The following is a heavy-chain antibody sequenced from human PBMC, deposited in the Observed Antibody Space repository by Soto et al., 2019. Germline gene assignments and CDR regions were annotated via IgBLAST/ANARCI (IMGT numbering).Heavy chain of an antibody. D-gene: IGHD3-22*01. CDR1: GGSLSNYG. V-gene: IGHV1-69*12. Sequence: QVQLVQSGGEVKKPGSSVKVSCKASGGSLSNYGISWVRQAPGQGLEWMGAIIPVFGTPNYAQKFQDRVTSTADESTTTVYMEVRSLTSEDTAVYYCARGDATKIVVTTYYGMDVWGQGTTVTVSS. J-gene: IGHJ6*02. CDR3: ARGDATKIVVTTYYGMDV. CDR2: IIPVFGTP.